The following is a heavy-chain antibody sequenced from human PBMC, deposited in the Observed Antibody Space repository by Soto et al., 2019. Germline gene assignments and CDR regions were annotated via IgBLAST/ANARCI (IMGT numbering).Heavy chain of an antibody. CDR3: AYQSVRGVYYYMDV. CDR2: ISGSGGST. J-gene: IGHJ6*03. Sequence: GGSLRLSCAASGFTFSSYAMSWVRQAPGKGLEWVSAISGSGGSTYYADSVKGRFTISRDNSKNTLYLQMNSLRAEDTAVYYCAYQSVRGVYYYMDVWGKGTTVTVSS. V-gene: IGHV3-23*01. D-gene: IGHD3-10*01. CDR1: GFTFSSYA.